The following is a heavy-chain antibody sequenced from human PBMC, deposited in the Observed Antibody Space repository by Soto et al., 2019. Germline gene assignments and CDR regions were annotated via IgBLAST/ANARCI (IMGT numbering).Heavy chain of an antibody. CDR1: VVSIISYF. D-gene: IGHD3-16*02. Sequence: SETLSLTCSFSVVSIISYFWRWIRQPPGRGLEWIGYTYHRGSTNYSPSLKSRVSISLDTSENQFSLKVSSVTAADTSVYYCARIGGYHGPLDYWGQGTPVTVSS. V-gene: IGHV4-59*01. J-gene: IGHJ4*02. CDR2: TYHRGST. CDR3: ARIGGYHGPLDY.